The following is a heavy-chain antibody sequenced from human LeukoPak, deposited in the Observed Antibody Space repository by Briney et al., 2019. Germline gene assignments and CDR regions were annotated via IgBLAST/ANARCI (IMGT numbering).Heavy chain of an antibody. Sequence: SETLSLTCTVSGGSISSYYWSWIRQPAGKGLEWIGRIYASGSTNYNPSLKSRVTISVDTSKNQFSLKLSSVTAADTAVYYCARALTIAAAGAYFDYWGQGTLVTVSS. CDR2: IYASGST. CDR3: ARALTIAAAGAYFDY. V-gene: IGHV4-4*07. D-gene: IGHD6-13*01. CDR1: GGSISSYY. J-gene: IGHJ4*02.